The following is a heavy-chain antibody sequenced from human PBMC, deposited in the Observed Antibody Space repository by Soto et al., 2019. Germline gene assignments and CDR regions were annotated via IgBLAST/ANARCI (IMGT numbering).Heavy chain of an antibody. V-gene: IGHV3-23*01. J-gene: IGHJ6*02. CDR3: AKETYYYYGMDV. CDR2: IIDSGGYT. CDR1: GFTFSSST. Sequence: GGSLRLSCAASGFTFSSSTMSWVRQAPGKGLEWVSAIIDSGGYTYYADSVKGRFTISRDNSKNTLYLQMNSLRAEDTALYYCAKETYYYYGMDVWGQGTTVTVSS.